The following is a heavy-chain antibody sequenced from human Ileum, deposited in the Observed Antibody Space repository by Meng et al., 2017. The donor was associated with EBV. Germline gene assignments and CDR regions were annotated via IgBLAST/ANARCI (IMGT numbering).Heavy chain of an antibody. D-gene: IGHD3-22*01. Sequence: HTPVKETGPERVEPKQTLSLTVTCPGSSRSNSGVSVGWIRQPPGKALEWLAGIYWNDDKGYSPSMKSRLTITKDTSKNQIVLTMTNMDPEDTATDYCAHTKHSSGYYYHDYWGQRTLVTVSS. CDR3: AHTKHSSGYYYHDY. CDR2: IYWNDDK. V-gene: IGHV2-5*01. J-gene: IGHJ4*02. CDR1: GSSRSNSGVS.